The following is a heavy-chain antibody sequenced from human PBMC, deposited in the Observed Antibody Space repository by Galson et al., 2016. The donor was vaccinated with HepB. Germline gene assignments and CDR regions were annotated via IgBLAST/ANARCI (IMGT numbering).Heavy chain of an antibody. J-gene: IGHJ6*02. CDR2: IVPLLGTT. V-gene: IGHV1-69*11. D-gene: IGHD3-10*01. CDR3: ATSLRGMVQGVIGSGGMDV. CDR1: GAPFSSYV. Sequence: SVKVSCKASGAPFSSYVFNWVRQAPGQGLEWMGRIVPLLGTTVYAQKFQDRVTFTADESTSTAYMVLTSLRSGDTAMYFCATSLRGMVQGVIGSGGMDVWGQGTTVIVSS.